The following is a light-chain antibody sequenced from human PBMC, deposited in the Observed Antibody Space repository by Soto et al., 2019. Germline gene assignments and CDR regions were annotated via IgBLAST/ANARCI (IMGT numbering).Light chain of an antibody. CDR1: QGISSY. V-gene: IGKV1-9*01. Sequence: IQLTQSPSSLSASVGDRVTITCRASQGISSYLAWYQQKPGKAPKLLIYLASTLQSGVPSRFSGSGSGTDFSLTISSLQPEDVATYYCQYLNSLPLSVGGGTKVEIK. CDR2: LAS. CDR3: QYLNSLPLS. J-gene: IGKJ4*01.